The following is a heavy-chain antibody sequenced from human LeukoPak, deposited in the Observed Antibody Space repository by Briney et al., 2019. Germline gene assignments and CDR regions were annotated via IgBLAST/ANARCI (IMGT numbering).Heavy chain of an antibody. CDR1: GFTFSSYW. D-gene: IGHD2-2*02. V-gene: IGHV3-74*01. J-gene: IGHJ4*02. CDR2: INSDGSST. Sequence: PGGSLRLSCAASGFTFSSYWMHWVRQAPGKGLVWVSRINSDGSSTSYADSVKGRFTISRDNAKNTLYLQMNSLRAEDTAVYYCAGVGGYCSSTSCYRYFDYWGQGTLATVSS. CDR3: AGVGGYCSSTSCYRYFDY.